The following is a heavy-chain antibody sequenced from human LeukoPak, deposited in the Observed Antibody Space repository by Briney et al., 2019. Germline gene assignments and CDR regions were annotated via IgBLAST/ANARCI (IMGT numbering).Heavy chain of an antibody. CDR3: ARGMWGDWFDP. D-gene: IGHD3-16*01. V-gene: IGHV3-21*01. J-gene: IGHJ5*02. CDR2: ISSSSSYI. Sequence: GGSLRLSCAASGFTFSSYSMNWVRQAPGKGLEWVASISSSSSYIYYADSVKGRFTISRDNAKNSLYLQMNSLSAEDTAVYYCARGMWGDWFDPWGQGTLVTVSS. CDR1: GFTFSSYS.